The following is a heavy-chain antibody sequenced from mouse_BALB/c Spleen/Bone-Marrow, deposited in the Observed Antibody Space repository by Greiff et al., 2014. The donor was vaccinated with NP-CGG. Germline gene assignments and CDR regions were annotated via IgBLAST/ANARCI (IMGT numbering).Heavy chain of an antibody. J-gene: IGHJ1*01. V-gene: IGHV1S41*01. D-gene: IGHD2-2*01. Sequence: DLVKPGASVKLSCKPSGYTFTNYWINWIKQRPGQGLEWLGRIAPGSGSTYYNEMFKVKAPLTVDTSSSTAYIQLSSLSSEDSAVYFCAREGYGYDGWYFDVWGAGTTVTVSS. CDR2: IAPGSGST. CDR3: AREGYGYDGWYFDV. CDR1: GYTFTNYW.